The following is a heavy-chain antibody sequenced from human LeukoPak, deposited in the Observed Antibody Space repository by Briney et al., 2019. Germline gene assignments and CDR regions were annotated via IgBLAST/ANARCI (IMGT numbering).Heavy chain of an antibody. CDR2: IYHSGST. Sequence: PSETLSLTCAVSGGSISSSNWWGWVRQPPGKGREWIGEIYHSGSTNYNPSLKRRVAISVDKSKNQFSLKLSSVTAADTAVYYCARRCSGGSCSSGWFDPWGQGTLVTVSS. CDR3: ARRCSGGSCSSGWFDP. V-gene: IGHV4-4*02. J-gene: IGHJ5*02. D-gene: IGHD2-15*01. CDR1: GGSISSSNW.